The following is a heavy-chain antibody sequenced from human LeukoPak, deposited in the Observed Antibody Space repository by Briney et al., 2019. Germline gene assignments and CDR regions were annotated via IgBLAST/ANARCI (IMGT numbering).Heavy chain of an antibody. V-gene: IGHV3-30*18. CDR3: AKGWLPDY. CDR1: GFTFSSYG. Sequence: GGSLRLSCAASGFTFSSYGMHWVRQAPGKGLEWVAVISYDGSNKYYADSVKGRFTISRDNSKSTLYLQMNSLRAEDTAVYYCAKGWLPDYWGQGTLVTVSS. J-gene: IGHJ4*02. D-gene: IGHD5-12*01. CDR2: ISYDGSNK.